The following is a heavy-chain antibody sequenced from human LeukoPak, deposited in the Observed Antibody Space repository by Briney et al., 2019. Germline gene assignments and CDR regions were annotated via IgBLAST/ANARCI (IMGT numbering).Heavy chain of an antibody. CDR1: GFTFRNYS. Sequence: GRSLRLSCAASGFTFRNYSMNWVRQAPGKGLEWVSSISSSSSYIYYADSVKGRFTISRDNAKNSLYLQMNSLRAEDTAVYYCARDLAYSSSWYGHYYYYGMDVWGQGTTVTVSS. CDR3: ARDLAYSSSWYGHYYYYGMDV. V-gene: IGHV3-21*01. CDR2: ISSSSSYI. D-gene: IGHD6-13*01. J-gene: IGHJ6*02.